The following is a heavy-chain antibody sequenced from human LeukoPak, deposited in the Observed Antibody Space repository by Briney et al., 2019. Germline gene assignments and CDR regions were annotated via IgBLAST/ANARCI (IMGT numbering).Heavy chain of an antibody. CDR3: ARGIGDSSGYYSWYFDY. CDR2: IYYSGST. D-gene: IGHD3-22*01. V-gene: IGHV4-59*01. J-gene: IGHJ4*02. CDR1: GGSISSYY. Sequence: SETLSLTCTVSGGSISSYYWSWIQQPPGKGLEWIGYIYYSGSTNYNPSLKSRVTISVDTSKNQFSLKLSSVTAADTAVYYCARGIGDSSGYYSWYFDYWGQGTLVTVSS.